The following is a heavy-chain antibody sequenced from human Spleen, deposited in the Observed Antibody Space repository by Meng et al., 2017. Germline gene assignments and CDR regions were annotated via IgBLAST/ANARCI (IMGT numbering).Heavy chain of an antibody. D-gene: IGHD6-19*01. CDR1: GGSISSIDW. CDR2: IFHGGDT. V-gene: IGHV4/OR15-8*02. Sequence: QWPLREPGPGLVTPSGTLSLTCVVSGGSISSIDWWSWVRQPPGKGLEWIGEIFHGGDTNYNPSLKSRVTIAIDKSKNQFSLKLTSVTAADTAVYYCASWIYSCGWQWGQGALVTVSS. CDR3: ASWIYSCGWQ. J-gene: IGHJ4*02.